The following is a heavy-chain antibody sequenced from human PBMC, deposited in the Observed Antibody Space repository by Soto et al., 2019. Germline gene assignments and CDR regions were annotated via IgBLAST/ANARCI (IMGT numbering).Heavy chain of an antibody. J-gene: IGHJ4*02. V-gene: IGHV4-30-4*01. CDR3: ARVGGFGATTIDY. CDR1: GGSISSGDYY. D-gene: IGHD3-10*01. CDR2: IYYSGST. Sequence: QVQMQESGPGLVKPSQTLSLTCTVSGGSISSGDYYWSWIRQPPGKGLEWIGYIYYSGSTYYNPSLKSRVTISVDTSKNQFSLKLSSVTAADTAVYYCARVGGFGATTIDYWGQGTLVTVSS.